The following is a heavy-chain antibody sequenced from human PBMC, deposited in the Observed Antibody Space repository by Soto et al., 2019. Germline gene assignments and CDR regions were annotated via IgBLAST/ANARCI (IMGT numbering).Heavy chain of an antibody. CDR3: VRYDRINMKPYSPEGFHI. J-gene: IGHJ3*02. CDR2: VYYGGAIFYSGNI. Sequence: SDTLSLTCTVSGDSISSSNSHWGWTRQPPGKGLEYIGSVYYGGAIFYSGNIYYNPSLKSRVTISVDTSKNQFSLRLSSVTAADTGVYYCVRYDRINMKPYSPEGFHIWGQGTMVTVSS. CDR1: GDSISSSNSH. D-gene: IGHD3-3*02. V-gene: IGHV4-39*01.